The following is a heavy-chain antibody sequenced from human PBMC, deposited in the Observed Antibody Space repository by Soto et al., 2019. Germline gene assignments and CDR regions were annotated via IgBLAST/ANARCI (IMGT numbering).Heavy chain of an antibody. Sequence: SETLSLTCTVSGGSVSSYYWSWIRQPPGKGLEWIGYIYYSGSTYYNPSLKSRVTISVDTSKNQFSLKLSSVSAADTSVYYCARREYDWFDPWGQGTLVTVSS. CDR2: IYYSGST. J-gene: IGHJ5*02. CDR1: GGSVSSYY. CDR3: ARREYDWFDP. V-gene: IGHV4-59*08.